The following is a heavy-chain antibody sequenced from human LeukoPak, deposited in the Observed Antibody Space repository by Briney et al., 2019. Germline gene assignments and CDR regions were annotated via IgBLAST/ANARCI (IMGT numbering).Heavy chain of an antibody. CDR3: ARHKDYYYSYMDV. Sequence: LRLSCAASGFTFSSYEMNWVRQAPGKGLEWIGSIYYSGSTYYNPSLKSRVTISVDTSKNQFSLKLSSVTAADTAVYYCARHKDYYYSYMDVWGKGTTVTISS. V-gene: IGHV4-39*01. CDR2: IYYSGST. CDR1: GFTFSSYE. J-gene: IGHJ6*03.